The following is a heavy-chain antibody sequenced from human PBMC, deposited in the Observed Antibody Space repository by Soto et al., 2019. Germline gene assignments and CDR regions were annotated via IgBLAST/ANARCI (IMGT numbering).Heavy chain of an antibody. D-gene: IGHD6-19*01. CDR1: GYDFIGHG. CDR2: INSYNGDT. V-gene: IGHV1-18*04. J-gene: IGHJ5*01. Sequence: SVKVSCKASGYDFIGHGISWVRQARGQGLEWMGWINSYNGDTKYARKYQDRITLTKDKSTRTVYMELTSLRSDDTAVYYCARDQWLKVPAVVGDKLDSWGQ. CDR3: ARDQWLKVPAVVGDKLDS.